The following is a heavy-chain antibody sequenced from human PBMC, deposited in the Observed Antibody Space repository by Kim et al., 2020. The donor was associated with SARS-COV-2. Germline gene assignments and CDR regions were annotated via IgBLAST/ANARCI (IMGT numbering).Heavy chain of an antibody. J-gene: IGHJ4*02. D-gene: IGHD2-2*01. CDR2: IYYSGST. Sequence: SETLSLTCTVSGGSISSSSYYWGWIRQPPGKGLEWIGSIYYSGSTYYNPSLKSRVTISVDTSKNQFSLKLSSVTAADTAVYYCARNVVPAASPFSDYWGQGTLVTVSS. CDR1: GGSISSSSYY. V-gene: IGHV4-39*01. CDR3: ARNVVPAASPFSDY.